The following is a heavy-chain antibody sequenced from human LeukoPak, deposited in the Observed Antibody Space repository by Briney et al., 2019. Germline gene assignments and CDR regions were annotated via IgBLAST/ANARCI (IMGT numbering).Heavy chain of an antibody. D-gene: IGHD3-10*01. CDR3: ARDRRYGFRAYYYYGMDV. Sequence: GGSLRLSCAASGFTFSDYYMSWIRQAPGKGLEWVSYISSSGSTIYYADSVKGRFTISRDNAKNSLYLQMNSLRAEDTAAYYCARDRRYGFRAYYYYGMDVWGQGTTVTVSS. CDR1: GFTFSDYY. J-gene: IGHJ6*02. CDR2: ISSSGSTI. V-gene: IGHV3-11*01.